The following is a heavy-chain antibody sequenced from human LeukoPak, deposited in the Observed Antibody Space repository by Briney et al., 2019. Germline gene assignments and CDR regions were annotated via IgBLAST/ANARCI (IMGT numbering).Heavy chain of an antibody. J-gene: IGHJ4*02. Sequence: PGGSLRLSCASSGFTFSSYNMQWVRQAPGKGLDWASSISAYSTYKYYADSVKGRFTISRDNSKNYLYLQMNSLRTEDTALYYCAKVAVQLCSSLYYFDYWGQGTLVTVSS. CDR1: GFTFSSYN. CDR2: ISAYSTYK. V-gene: IGHV3-21*04. CDR3: AKVAVQLCSSLYYFDY. D-gene: IGHD5-18*01.